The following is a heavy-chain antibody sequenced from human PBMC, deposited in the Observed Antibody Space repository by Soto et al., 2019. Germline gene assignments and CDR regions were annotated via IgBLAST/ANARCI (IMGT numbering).Heavy chain of an antibody. J-gene: IGHJ6*02. Sequence: QVHLQESCPGLVKPSETLSLTCTVSGGSVSSDNYYWTWIRQPPGKGLEWIGYIYYSGSNNYNPSLKSRVTISVDTSKNQFSLKLSSVTAADTAVYYCARDCMVTYYYYLMDVWGQGTTVTVSS. CDR2: IYYSGSN. CDR3: ARDCMVTYYYYLMDV. CDR1: GGSVSSDNYY. V-gene: IGHV4-61*01. D-gene: IGHD5-18*01.